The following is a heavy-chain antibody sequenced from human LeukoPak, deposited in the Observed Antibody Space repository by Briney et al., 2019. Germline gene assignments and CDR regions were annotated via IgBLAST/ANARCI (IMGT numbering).Heavy chain of an antibody. V-gene: IGHV3-33*01. J-gene: IGHJ6*02. Sequence: GRSLRLSCAASGFTFSSHGFHWVRQAPGKGLEWVAAIWFDGSKQCYADSVKGRFTVSRDDSKNTLYLQMNSLRADDTAVYYCARDPQSSMDVWGQGTTVTFSS. CDR3: ARDPQSSMDV. CDR2: IWFDGSKQ. CDR1: GFTFSSHG.